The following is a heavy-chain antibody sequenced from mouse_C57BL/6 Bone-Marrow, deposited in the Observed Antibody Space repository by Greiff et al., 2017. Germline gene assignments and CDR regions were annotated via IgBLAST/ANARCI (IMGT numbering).Heavy chain of an antibody. Sequence: VQLQQPGAELVKPGASVKLSCKASGYTFTSYWMHWVKQRPGQGLEWIGRIHPSDSDTNYNQKFKGKATLTVDTSSSTAYMQLSRLTSEASTVDDCAIYDDGYSYFDYWGQGTTLTVSS. CDR2: IHPSDSDT. J-gene: IGHJ2*01. CDR1: GYTFTSYW. D-gene: IGHD2-3*01. V-gene: IGHV1-74*01. CDR3: AIYDDGYSYFDY.